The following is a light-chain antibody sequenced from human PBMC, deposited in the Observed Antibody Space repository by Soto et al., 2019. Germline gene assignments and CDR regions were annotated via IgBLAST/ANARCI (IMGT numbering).Light chain of an antibody. CDR1: QSGSSY. Sequence: EIVLTQSPGTLSLSPGERATLSCRASQSGSSYLVWYQQKPGQAPRLLIYGASSRATGIPDRFSGSGSGTDFTLTISRLEPEDFAVYYCQQYGSSPYTFGQGTKLEIK. J-gene: IGKJ2*01. CDR3: QQYGSSPYT. V-gene: IGKV3-20*01. CDR2: GAS.